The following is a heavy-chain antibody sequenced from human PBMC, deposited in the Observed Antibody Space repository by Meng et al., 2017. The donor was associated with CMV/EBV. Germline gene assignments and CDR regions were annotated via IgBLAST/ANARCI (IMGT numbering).Heavy chain of an antibody. CDR1: GFPFSAYA. CDR3: AKDLENRGPNYFDY. J-gene: IGHJ4*02. V-gene: IGHV3-23*01. D-gene: IGHD1-14*01. CDR2: ISGSGGST. Sequence: ASGFPFSAYAMSWVRQAPGKGLEWVSAISGSGGSTYYADSVKGRFTISRDNSKNTLYLQMNSLRAEDTAVYYCAKDLENRGPNYFDYWGQGTLVTVSS.